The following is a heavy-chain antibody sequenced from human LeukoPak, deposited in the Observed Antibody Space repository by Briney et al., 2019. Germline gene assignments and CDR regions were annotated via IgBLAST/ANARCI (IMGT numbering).Heavy chain of an antibody. CDR3: ARRGFGYSVDV. V-gene: IGHV4-39*01. CDR2: VFHNGDP. D-gene: IGHD3-16*01. Sequence: PSETLSLTCTVSGGSISSSSYSWGWIRQPPGKGLEWIASVFHNGDPYYTPTLRSRLTISVDSSKNQFSLRLNSVTAADAAVYFCARRGFGYSVDVWGQGTMVTVSS. J-gene: IGHJ6*02. CDR1: GGSISSSSYS.